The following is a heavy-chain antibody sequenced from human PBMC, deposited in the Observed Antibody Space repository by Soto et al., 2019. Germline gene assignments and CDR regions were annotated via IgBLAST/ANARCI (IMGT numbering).Heavy chain of an antibody. D-gene: IGHD6-19*01. CDR3: ARHRGIAVAGFRVRWFDP. Sequence: PSETLSLTCTVSGDSIRGSSYYWGWIRQPPGKGLEWIGSIYYSGSTYYNPSLKSRVTISVDTSKNQFSLKLSSVTAADTAVYYCARHRGIAVAGFRVRWFDPWGQGTLVTVSS. CDR2: IYYSGST. V-gene: IGHV4-39*01. J-gene: IGHJ5*02. CDR1: GDSIRGSSYY.